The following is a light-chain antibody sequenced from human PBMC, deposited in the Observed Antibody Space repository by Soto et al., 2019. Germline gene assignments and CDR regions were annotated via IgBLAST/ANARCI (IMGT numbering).Light chain of an antibody. CDR2: EVG. J-gene: IGLJ1*01. Sequence: QSVLTQPASVSGSPGQSITISCTGTSSDVGGYNYVSWYQQHPGKAPKLMIYEVGNRPSGVSNRFSGSKSGNTASLTISGLQAEDEADYYCSSYTSSIAYVFGTGTRLPS. CDR1: SSDVGGYNY. CDR3: SSYTSSIAYV. V-gene: IGLV2-14*01.